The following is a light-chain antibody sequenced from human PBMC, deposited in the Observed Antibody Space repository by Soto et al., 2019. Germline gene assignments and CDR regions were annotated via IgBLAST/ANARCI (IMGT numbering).Light chain of an antibody. CDR3: QQYNGT. Sequence: DIQMTQSPSTLSASVGDRVTITCRSSQSIGNWLAWYHQKPGKAPNLLIYKASSLESGVPSRFSGSGSGTEFTLTISSLQPDDFATYYCQQYNGTFGQGTRLETK. J-gene: IGKJ5*01. V-gene: IGKV1-5*03. CDR2: KAS. CDR1: QSIGNW.